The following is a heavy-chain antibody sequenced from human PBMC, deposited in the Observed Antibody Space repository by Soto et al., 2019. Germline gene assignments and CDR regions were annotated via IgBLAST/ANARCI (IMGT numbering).Heavy chain of an antibody. V-gene: IGHV3-73*01. J-gene: IGHJ6*02. CDR3: TSQVPWNSTPHYGMDV. CDR1: GFTFSGSA. D-gene: IGHD1-7*01. CDR2: IRSKANSYAT. Sequence: GGSLRLSCAASGFTFSGSAMHWVRQASGKGLEWVGRIRSKANSYATAYAASVKGRFTISRDDSKNTAYLQMNSLKTEDTAVYYCTSQVPWNSTPHYGMDVWGQGTTVTVSS.